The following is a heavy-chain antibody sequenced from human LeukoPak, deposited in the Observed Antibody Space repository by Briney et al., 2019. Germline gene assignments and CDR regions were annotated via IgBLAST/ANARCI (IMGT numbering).Heavy chain of an antibody. CDR3: ARVELRYFDWLPYNWFDP. J-gene: IGHJ5*02. Sequence: SETLSLTCTVSGGSISSDDYYWSWIRQPPGKGLEWIGYIYYSGSTYYNPSLKSRVTISVDTSKNQFSLKLSSVTAADTAMYYCARVELRYFDWLPYNWFDPWGQGTLVTVSS. CDR1: GGSISSDDYY. V-gene: IGHV4-30-4*01. CDR2: IYYSGST. D-gene: IGHD3-9*01.